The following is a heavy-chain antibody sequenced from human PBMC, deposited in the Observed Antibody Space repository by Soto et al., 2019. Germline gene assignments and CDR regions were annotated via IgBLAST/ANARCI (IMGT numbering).Heavy chain of an antibody. CDR2: IGDTGTFI. CDR3: ARDQRYLRQGYSDY. V-gene: IGHV3-21*01. CDR1: AFIFSDHS. J-gene: IGHJ4*02. Sequence: EVQPVESGGGLVKPGGSLRLSCVGSAFIFSDHSMNWVRQAPGKGLEWVTSIGDTGTFIYYADSVKGRFTISRDNAKNSLFLKMDSLRPEDTAVYYCARDQRYLRQGYSDYWGQGTLVTVSS. D-gene: IGHD4-4*01.